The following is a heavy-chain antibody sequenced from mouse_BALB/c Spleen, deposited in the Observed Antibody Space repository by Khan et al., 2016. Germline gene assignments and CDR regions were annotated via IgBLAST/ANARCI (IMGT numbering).Heavy chain of an antibody. D-gene: IGHD2-14*01. J-gene: IGHJ2*01. CDR2: IDPANGNF. Sequence: VQLKQSGAELVKPGASVTLSCTASGFNIKDTYLHWVKQRPEQGLEWIGRIDPANGNFKFDPKFQGKATITADTYSNTTYLQLSGLTSEDTAVYYCAGGTSPFDYWGQGTTLTVSS. CDR3: AGGTSPFDY. CDR1: GFNIKDTY. V-gene: IGHV14-3*02.